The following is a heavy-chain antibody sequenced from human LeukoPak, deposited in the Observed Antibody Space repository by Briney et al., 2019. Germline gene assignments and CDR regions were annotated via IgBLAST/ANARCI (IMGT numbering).Heavy chain of an antibody. Sequence: SETLSLTCAVSGSSISNYYWTWIRQPPGKGLEWLGFIYNAATTNYNPSLKSRVTISVDTSKNQFSLRLSSVTAADSAIYYCARVTTAWYVIGYWGQGALVTVSS. V-gene: IGHV4-4*08. CDR3: ARVTTAWYVIGY. D-gene: IGHD6-13*01. CDR1: GSSISNYY. J-gene: IGHJ4*02. CDR2: IYNAATT.